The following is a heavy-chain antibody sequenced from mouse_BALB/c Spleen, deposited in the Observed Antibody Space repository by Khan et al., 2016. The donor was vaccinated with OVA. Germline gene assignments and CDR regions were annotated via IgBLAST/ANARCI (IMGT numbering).Heavy chain of an antibody. J-gene: IGHJ3*01. CDR2: INPSTGYT. CDR1: GYTFTSYT. Sequence: QVQLQQSGAELARPGASVKMSCKASGYTFTSYTIHWIKKRPGQGLELIGYINPSTGYTNYNQKFKDKATLTTDKSSTTAYLQLRSLTSDDSAVYNCVREGAYHRNDGWVAYWGQGTLGPGSA. D-gene: IGHD2-14*01. V-gene: IGHV1-4*01. CDR3: VREGAYHRNDGWVAY.